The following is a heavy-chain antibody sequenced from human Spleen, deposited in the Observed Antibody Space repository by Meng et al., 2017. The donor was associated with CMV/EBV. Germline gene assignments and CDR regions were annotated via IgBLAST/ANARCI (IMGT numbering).Heavy chain of an antibody. CDR2: ITSSSSYI. Sequence: GGSLTLSCAASGSTFSSYSMNWVRQAPGNGLEWVSSITSSSSYIYYADSVKGRFTISRDNAKNSLYLQMNSLRAEHTAVYYCARDFLSWVFLADVWGQGTTVTVSS. CDR3: ARDFLSWVFLADV. V-gene: IGHV3-21*01. J-gene: IGHJ6*02. D-gene: IGHD3-16*02. CDR1: GSTFSSYS.